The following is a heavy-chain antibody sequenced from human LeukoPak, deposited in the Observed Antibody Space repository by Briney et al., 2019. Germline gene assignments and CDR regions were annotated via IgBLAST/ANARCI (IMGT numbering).Heavy chain of an antibody. CDR2: IDYSGTT. J-gene: IGHJ5*02. CDR1: GGSISSRSYS. CDR3: ARDDLRSDWFDP. Sequence: SETLSLTCSVPGGSISSRSYSWGWIRQPPGKGLEWIGNIDYSGTTYYTPSLKSRITISVDTSKNQFSLRLSSVTAADTAVYYCARDDLRSDWFDPWGQGTLVIVSS. V-gene: IGHV4-39*07.